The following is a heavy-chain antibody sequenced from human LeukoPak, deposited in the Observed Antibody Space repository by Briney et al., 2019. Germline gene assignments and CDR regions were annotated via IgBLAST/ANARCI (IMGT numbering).Heavy chain of an antibody. V-gene: IGHV4-59*01. CDR1: GGSISSYY. CDR3: ARATLRYYYDS. CDR2: IYYSGST. J-gene: IGHJ4*02. D-gene: IGHD3-22*01. Sequence: SETLSLTCTVSGGSISSYYWTWIRKPPGKGLEWIGYIYYSGSTNYNPSLKSRVTISVDTSKNQFSLKLSSVTAADTAVYYCARATLRYYYDSWGQGTLVTVSS.